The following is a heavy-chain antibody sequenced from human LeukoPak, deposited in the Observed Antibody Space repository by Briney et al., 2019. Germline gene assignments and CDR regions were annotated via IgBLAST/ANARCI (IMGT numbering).Heavy chain of an antibody. J-gene: IGHJ4*02. D-gene: IGHD2-8*01. CDR1: GVSISFYY. V-gene: IGHV4-59*08. Sequence: PSETLSLTCTVSGVSISFYYWSWIREPPGKGLEWIGYIYYSGSTNYNPSLKSRVTISVDTSKNQFSLKLSSVTAADTAVYYCARLGSDCTNGVCYSDYWGQGTLVTVSS. CDR3: ARLGSDCTNGVCYSDY. CDR2: IYYSGST.